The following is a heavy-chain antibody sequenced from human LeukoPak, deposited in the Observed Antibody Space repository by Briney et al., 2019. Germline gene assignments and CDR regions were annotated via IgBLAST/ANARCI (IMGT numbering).Heavy chain of an antibody. V-gene: IGHV4-39*07. CDR1: GGSISSSSYY. Sequence: PSETLSLTCTVSGGSISSSSYYWGWIRQPPGKGLEWIGSIYYSGSTYYNPSLKSRVTISVDTSKNQFSLKLSSVTAADTAVYYCAKSSSWYTLLDYWGQGTLVTVSS. D-gene: IGHD6-13*01. CDR2: IYYSGST. CDR3: AKSSSWYTLLDY. J-gene: IGHJ4*02.